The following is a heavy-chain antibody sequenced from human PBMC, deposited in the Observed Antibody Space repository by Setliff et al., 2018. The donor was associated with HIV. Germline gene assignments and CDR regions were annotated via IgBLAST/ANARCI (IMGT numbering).Heavy chain of an antibody. J-gene: IGHJ6*03. CDR1: GFTFSSYS. Sequence: PGGSLRLSCAASGFTFSSYSMNWVRQAPGKGLEWVSSISSSSSYIYYADSVKGRFTISRDNAKNSLYLQMNSLRAEDTVVYYCARDRSRNYYYMDVWGKGTTVTVSS. V-gene: IGHV3-21*01. CDR2: ISSSSSYI. CDR3: ARDRSRNYYYMDV.